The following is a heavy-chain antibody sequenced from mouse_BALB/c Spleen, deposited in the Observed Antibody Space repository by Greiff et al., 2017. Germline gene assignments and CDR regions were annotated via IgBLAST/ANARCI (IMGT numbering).Heavy chain of an antibody. Sequence: QVQLQQSGAELARPGASVKLSCKASGYTFTSYWMQWVKQRPGQGLEWIGAIYPGDGDTRYTQKFKGKATLTADKSSSTAYMQLSSLASEDSAVYYCARWKVRGMDYWGQGTSVTVSS. V-gene: IGHV1-87*01. CDR2: IYPGDGDT. CDR1: GYTFTSYW. D-gene: IGHD2-14*01. J-gene: IGHJ4*01. CDR3: ARWKVRGMDY.